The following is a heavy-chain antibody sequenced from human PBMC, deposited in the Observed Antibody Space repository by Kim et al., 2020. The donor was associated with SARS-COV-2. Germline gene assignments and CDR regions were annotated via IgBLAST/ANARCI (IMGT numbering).Heavy chain of an antibody. CDR3: ASNLGPGGYYYYGMDV. Sequence: GGSLRLSCAASGFTFSSYGMHWVRQAPGKGLEWVAVIWYDGSNKYYADSVKGRFIISRDNSKNTLYLQMNSLRAEDTAVYYCASNLGPGGYYYYGMDVWGQGTTVTVSS. CDR2: IWYDGSNK. D-gene: IGHD7-27*01. J-gene: IGHJ6*02. CDR1: GFTFSSYG. V-gene: IGHV3-33*08.